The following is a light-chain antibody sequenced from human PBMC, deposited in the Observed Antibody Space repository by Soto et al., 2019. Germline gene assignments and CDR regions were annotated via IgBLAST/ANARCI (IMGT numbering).Light chain of an antibody. J-gene: IGLJ3*02. Sequence: QSALTQPASVSGSPGQSITISCTGTSSDVGGYNYVSWYQQHPGKAPKLMIYDVSNRPSGVSNRFSGSKSGNTASLTISGLQGEDEADYYCVSYPSSSKVLGGGTKLTAL. V-gene: IGLV2-14*01. CDR2: DVS. CDR1: SSDVGGYNY. CDR3: VSYPSSSKV.